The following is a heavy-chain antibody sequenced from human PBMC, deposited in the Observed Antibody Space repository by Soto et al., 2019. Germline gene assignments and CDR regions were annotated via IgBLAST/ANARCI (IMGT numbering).Heavy chain of an antibody. Sequence: GGSVRLSCAASVVPLSTYILNWVRQAPGKGLEWISYITSSSTTIFSADSVKGRFTISRDNAKNSLYLQMNSLRDEDTSVYYCARDNGIAGSFAPWGQGTLVTVSS. J-gene: IGHJ5*02. CDR1: VVPLSTYI. D-gene: IGHD6-13*01. V-gene: IGHV3-48*02. CDR2: ITSSSTTI. CDR3: ARDNGIAGSFAP.